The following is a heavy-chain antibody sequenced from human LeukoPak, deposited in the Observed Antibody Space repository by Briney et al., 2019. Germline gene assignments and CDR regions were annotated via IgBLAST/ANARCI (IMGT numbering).Heavy chain of an antibody. CDR3: ARYCSSTSCYGCYYGMDV. V-gene: IGHV1-46*01. CDR1: GYTFTSYY. CDR2: INPSGGST. J-gene: IGHJ6*04. D-gene: IGHD2-2*01. Sequence: ASVKVSCKASGYTFTSYYMHWVRQAPGQGLEWMGIINPSGGSTSYAQKFQGRVTMTRDTSTSTVYMELSSLRSEDTAVYYCARYCSSTSCYGCYYGMDVWGKGTTVTVSS.